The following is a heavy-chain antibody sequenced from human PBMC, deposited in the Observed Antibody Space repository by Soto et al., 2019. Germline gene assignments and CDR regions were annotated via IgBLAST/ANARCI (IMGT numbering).Heavy chain of an antibody. D-gene: IGHD6-13*01. CDR1: EFTFSSYA. Sequence: GGSLRLSCAASEFTFSSYAMSWVRQAPGKGLEWVSAISGSGGSTYYADSVKGRFTISRDNSKNTLYLQMNSLRAEDTAVYYCAKYSSSWTRAFDIWGQGTMVTVSS. V-gene: IGHV3-23*01. CDR3: AKYSSSWTRAFDI. J-gene: IGHJ3*02. CDR2: ISGSGGST.